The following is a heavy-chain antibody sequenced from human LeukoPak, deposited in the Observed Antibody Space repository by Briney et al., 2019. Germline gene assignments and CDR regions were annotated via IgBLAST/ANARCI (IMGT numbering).Heavy chain of an antibody. CDR1: GYTFSDFG. Sequence: ASVKVSCKASGYTFSDFGITWVRQAPGQGLEWTGWMNPNSGNTGYAQKFQGRVTMTRNTSISTAYMELSSLRSEDTAVYYCARSQPRYCSGGSCYCDYWGQGTLVTVSS. CDR3: ARSQPRYCSGGSCYCDY. V-gene: IGHV1-8*01. J-gene: IGHJ4*02. CDR2: MNPNSGNT. D-gene: IGHD2-15*01.